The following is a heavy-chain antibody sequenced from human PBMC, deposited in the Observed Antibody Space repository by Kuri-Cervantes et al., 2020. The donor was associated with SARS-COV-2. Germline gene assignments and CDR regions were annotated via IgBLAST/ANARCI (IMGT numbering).Heavy chain of an antibody. Sequence: ASVKVSCKASGYTFSGYYIHWVRQAPGQGLEWMGWINPNDGGTKYAQKFQDWVTMTRDTSVTTVYLDLSRLKSADTAVYYCARGRGGTPHSPGGFWGQGTLVTVSS. D-gene: IGHD1-1*01. CDR1: GYTFSGYY. CDR3: ARGRGGTPHSPGGF. J-gene: IGHJ4*02. CDR2: INPNDGGT. V-gene: IGHV1-2*04.